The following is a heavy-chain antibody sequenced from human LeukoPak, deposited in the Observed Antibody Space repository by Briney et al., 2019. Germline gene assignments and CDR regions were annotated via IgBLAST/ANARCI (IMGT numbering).Heavy chain of an antibody. CDR1: GFTFSSYW. V-gene: IGHV3-7*01. D-gene: IGHD3-22*01. Sequence: GGSLRLSCAASGFTFSSYWMSWVRQPPGRGREWVANIKQDGSEKYYVDSVKGRFTISRDNAKKSLYLQMNSLRAEDTAVYYCARVGYDSSGYLHFDYWGQGTLVTVSS. CDR3: ARVGYDSSGYLHFDY. J-gene: IGHJ4*02. CDR2: IKQDGSEK.